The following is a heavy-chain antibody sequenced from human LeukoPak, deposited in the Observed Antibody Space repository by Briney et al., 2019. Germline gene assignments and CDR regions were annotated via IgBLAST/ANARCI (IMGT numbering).Heavy chain of an antibody. J-gene: IGHJ4*02. D-gene: IGHD6-25*01. V-gene: IGHV3-23*01. CDR3: AKGAGSSGWNPSGY. CDR1: RFTFSSYA. CDR2: ISGSGGST. Sequence: GGSLRLSCAASRFTFSSYAMSWVRQAPGKGLECVSAISGSGGSTYYPDSVRGRFTISRDNSKNTLYLQMSSLRAEDAAVYYCAKGAGSSGWNPSGYWGQGILATVSS.